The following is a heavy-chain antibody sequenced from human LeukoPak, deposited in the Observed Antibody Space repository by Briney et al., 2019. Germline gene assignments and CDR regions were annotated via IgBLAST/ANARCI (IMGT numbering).Heavy chain of an antibody. CDR1: GFIFSNYA. J-gene: IGHJ4*02. D-gene: IGHD3-22*01. V-gene: IGHV3-30*02. CDR2: IRYDGSNK. CDR3: ARGLYYYDSSGYWKFDY. Sequence: GGSLRLSCAASGFIFSNYAMQWVRQAPGMGLEWVAFIRYDGSNKYYADSVKGRFTISRDNSKNTLYLQMNSLRAEDTAVYYCARGLYYYDSSGYWKFDYWGQGTLVTVSS.